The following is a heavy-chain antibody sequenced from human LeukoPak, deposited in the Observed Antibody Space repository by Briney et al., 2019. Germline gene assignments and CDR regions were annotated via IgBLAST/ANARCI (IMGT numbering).Heavy chain of an antibody. J-gene: IGHJ5*02. CDR2: ISGSGGST. CDR1: GFTFSSYA. V-gene: IGHV3-23*01. CDR3: AKSGDYYDSSGPPNWFDP. D-gene: IGHD3-22*01. Sequence: GGSLRLSCAASGFTFSSYAMSWVRQAPGKGLEWVSAISGSGGSTYYADSVKGRFTISRDNSKNTLYLQTNSLRAEDTAVYYCAKSGDYYDSSGPPNWFDPWGQGTLVTVSS.